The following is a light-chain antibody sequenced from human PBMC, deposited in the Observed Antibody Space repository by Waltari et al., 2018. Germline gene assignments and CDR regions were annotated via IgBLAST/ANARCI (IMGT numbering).Light chain of an antibody. J-gene: IGLJ2*01. CDR3: SSYTSSSTVV. Sequence: SALPQPSSVSGSSGQSLTLPSTGTSMYVCGFYDVSWYQQHPGKAPKLMIYDVSNPPSGVSNRFSGSKSGNTASLTISGLQAEDEADYYCSSYTSSSTVVFGGGTKLTVL. V-gene: IGLV2-14*03. CDR1: SMYVCGFYD. CDR2: DVS.